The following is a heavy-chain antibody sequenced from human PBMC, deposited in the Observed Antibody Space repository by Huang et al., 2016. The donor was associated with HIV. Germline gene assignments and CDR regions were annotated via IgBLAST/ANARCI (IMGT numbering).Heavy chain of an antibody. CDR2: IHSRSGSI. CDR3: ARFGSYYYGSGSYLDAFDI. V-gene: IGHV3-48*01. Sequence: EVQLMESGGGLVQPGGSLRLSCAASGFTFSTYNMNWVRQAPGKGLECVSYIHSRSGSIYYADSVKGRVTISRDKAKNSLYLQMNSLRAEDTAVYYCARFGSYYYGSGSYLDAFDIWGQGTMVTVSS. CDR1: GFTFSTYN. J-gene: IGHJ3*02. D-gene: IGHD3-10*01.